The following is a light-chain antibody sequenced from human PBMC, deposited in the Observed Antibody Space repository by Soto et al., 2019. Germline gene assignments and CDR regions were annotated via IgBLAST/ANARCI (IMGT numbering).Light chain of an antibody. CDR3: QHYNNWPPIT. J-gene: IGKJ5*01. V-gene: IGKV3-15*01. CDR2: GAS. Sequence: EIVMTQSPATLSVSPGERATLSCRASQSVSSNLAWYQQKPGQAPRLLIYGASTRATGIPARIRGSGSGTEVILTSSSRLSEDFAVSYCQHYNNWPPITFGEGKRLEIK. CDR1: QSVSSN.